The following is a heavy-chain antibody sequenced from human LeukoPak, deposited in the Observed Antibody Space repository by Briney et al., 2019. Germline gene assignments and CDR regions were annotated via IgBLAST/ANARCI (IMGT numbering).Heavy chain of an antibody. CDR2: IIPIFGTA. V-gene: IGHV1-69*13. CDR1: GGTFSSYA. J-gene: IGHJ6*02. D-gene: IGHD5-18*01. Sequence: SVTVSCTASGGTFSSYAISWVRQAPGQGLEWMGGIIPIFGTANYAQKFQGRVTITADESTSTAYMELSSLRSEDTAVYYCARVRWLPGEAAYYYGMDVWGQGTTVTVSS. CDR3: ARVRWLPGEAAYYYGMDV.